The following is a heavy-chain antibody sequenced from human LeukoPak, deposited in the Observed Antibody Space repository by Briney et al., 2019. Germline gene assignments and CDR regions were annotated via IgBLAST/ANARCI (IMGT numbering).Heavy chain of an antibody. CDR1: GFSLSTSAVG. CDR2: NDWDDDK. CDR3: ARIRFGSSGYYSYYFDY. J-gene: IGHJ4*02. D-gene: IGHD3-22*01. Sequence: SGPTLVKPTQTLTLTCTFSGFSLSTSAVGVGWIRHPPGKALEWLARNDWDDDKYYSTSLKTRLTISKDTPKNQVVLTMTNMDPVDTATYYCARIRFGSSGYYSYYFDYWGQGTLVTVSS. V-gene: IGHV2-70*11.